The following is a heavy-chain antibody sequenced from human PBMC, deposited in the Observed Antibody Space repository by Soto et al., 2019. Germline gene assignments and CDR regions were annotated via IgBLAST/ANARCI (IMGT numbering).Heavy chain of an antibody. CDR2: INPSGGST. D-gene: IGHD4-17*01. Sequence: ASVKVSCKASGYTFTSYYMHWVRQAPGQGLEWMGIINPSGGSTSYAQKFQGRVTMTRDTSTSTVYMELSSLRSEDTAVYYCTRGRGPSTVTDAFDIWGQGTMVTVSS. CDR3: TRGRGPSTVTDAFDI. V-gene: IGHV1-46*01. CDR1: GYTFTSYY. J-gene: IGHJ3*02.